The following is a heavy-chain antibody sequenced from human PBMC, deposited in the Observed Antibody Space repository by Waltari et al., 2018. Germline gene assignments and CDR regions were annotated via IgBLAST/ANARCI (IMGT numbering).Heavy chain of an antibody. Sequence: QVQLQQWGAGLLKPSETLSLTCAVYGGSFSGYYWSWIRQPPGKGLEGVGEINQSGSTNYNPSRKSRVSISVDTTKTQFSLKLRSVTAADTAVYYCARESYGFYYYYGMDVWGQGTTVTVSS. V-gene: IGHV4-34*01. CDR2: INQSGST. CDR1: GGSFSGYY. CDR3: ARESYGFYYYYGMDV. J-gene: IGHJ6*02. D-gene: IGHD4-17*01.